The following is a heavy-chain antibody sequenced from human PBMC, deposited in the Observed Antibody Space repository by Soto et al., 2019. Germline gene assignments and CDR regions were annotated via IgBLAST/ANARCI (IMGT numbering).Heavy chain of an antibody. Sequence: EVQLVESGGGLVQPGRSLRLSCAASGFTFDDYAMHWVRQAPGKGLEWVSGVSYNSESVAYADSVKGRFTISRDNAPNSRYRHMHSLRAEGPAFYYWGKNKAPWLSPCYFDYWGQGTLVTVSS. CDR2: VSYNSESV. D-gene: IGHD5-12*01. CDR1: GFTFDDYA. CDR3: GKNKAPWLSPCYFDY. J-gene: IGHJ4*02. V-gene: IGHV3-9*01.